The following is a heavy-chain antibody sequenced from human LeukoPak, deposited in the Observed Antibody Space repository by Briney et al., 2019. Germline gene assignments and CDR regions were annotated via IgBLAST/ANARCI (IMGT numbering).Heavy chain of an antibody. CDR1: GFTFSSYT. D-gene: IGHD6-13*01. CDR3: ARVRDSSSWSLVRSARLHFDY. Sequence: GGSLRLSCAASGFTFSSYTMSWVRQAPGKGLEWVSGISGSGGSTYYADSVKGRFTISRDNSKDTLYLQMNSLRDEDTAVYYCARVRDSSSWSLVRSARLHFDYWGQGTLVTVSS. CDR2: ISGSGGST. V-gene: IGHV3-23*01. J-gene: IGHJ4*02.